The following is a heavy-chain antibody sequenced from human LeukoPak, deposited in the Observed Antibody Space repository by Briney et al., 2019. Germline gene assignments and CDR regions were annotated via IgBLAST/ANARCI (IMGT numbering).Heavy chain of an antibody. CDR3: ARKGGPITMVRGATDY. J-gene: IGHJ4*02. CDR2: IYHGGST. D-gene: IGHD3-10*01. V-gene: IGHV4-38-2*01. Sequence: SETLSLTCAVSGYSISSGYYWGWIRQPPGKGLEWIGSIYHGGSTYYNPSLKSRVTISVDTSKNQFSLKLSSVTAADTALYYRARKGGPITMVRGATDYWGQGTLVTVSS. CDR1: GYSISSGYY.